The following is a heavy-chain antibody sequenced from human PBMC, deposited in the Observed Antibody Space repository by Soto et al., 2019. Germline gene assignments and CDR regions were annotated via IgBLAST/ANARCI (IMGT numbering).Heavy chain of an antibody. CDR2: MNPNSGNT. Sequence: ASVKVSCKASGYTFTSYDINWVRQATGQGLEWMGWMNPNSGNTGYAQKFQGRVTMTRNTSISTAYMELGSLRSEDTAVYYCARDNGPYYDFWSGYLRINWFDPWGQGTLVTVSS. CDR3: ARDNGPYYDFWSGYLRINWFDP. V-gene: IGHV1-8*01. CDR1: GYTFTSYD. J-gene: IGHJ5*02. D-gene: IGHD3-3*01.